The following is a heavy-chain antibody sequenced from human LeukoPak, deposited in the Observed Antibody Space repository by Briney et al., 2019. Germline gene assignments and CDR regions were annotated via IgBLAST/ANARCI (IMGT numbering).Heavy chain of an antibody. J-gene: IGHJ4*02. CDR3: AKDEGRYDSSGYQDY. D-gene: IGHD3-22*01. CDR1: GFTFSSYW. Sequence: GGSLRLSCAASGFTFSSYWMSWVRQAPGKGLEWVANIKQDGGEKYYVDSVKGRFTISRDNAKNSLYLQMNSLRAEDTAVYYCAKDEGRYDSSGYQDYWGQGTLVTVSS. V-gene: IGHV3-7*03. CDR2: IKQDGGEK.